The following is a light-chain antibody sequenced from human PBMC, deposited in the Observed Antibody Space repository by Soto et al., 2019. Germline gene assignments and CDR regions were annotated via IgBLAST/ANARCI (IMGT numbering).Light chain of an antibody. CDR2: EVS. CDR1: SSDIDGYDY. V-gene: IGLV2-14*01. Sequence: QSALTQPASVSGSPGQSIIISCTGSSSDIDGYDYVSWYQHHPGKAPKLLIYEVSNRPSGVSDRFSGSKSGNTASLTISGLQAEDEAHYYCQSYDSTYVFGTGTKLTVL. CDR3: QSYDSTYV. J-gene: IGLJ1*01.